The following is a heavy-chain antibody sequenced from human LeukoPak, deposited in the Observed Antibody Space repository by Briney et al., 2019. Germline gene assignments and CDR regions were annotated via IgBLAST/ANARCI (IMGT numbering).Heavy chain of an antibody. CDR1: GGSISNYY. CDR2: IYYSGST. V-gene: IGHV4-59*08. CDR3: ARHEKSSGWYYDY. Sequence: PSETLSLTCTVSGGSISNYYWSWIRQPPGKGLEWIGYIYYSGSTNYNPSLKSRVTIPVDTSKNQFSLKLTSVTAADTAVYYCARHEKSSGWYYDYWGQGTLVTVSS. D-gene: IGHD6-19*01. J-gene: IGHJ4*02.